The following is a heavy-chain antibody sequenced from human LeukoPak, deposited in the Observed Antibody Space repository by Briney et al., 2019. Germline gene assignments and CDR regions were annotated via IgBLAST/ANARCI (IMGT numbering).Heavy chain of an antibody. J-gene: IGHJ3*02. CDR2: INHSGST. Sequence: SEXXXXTCAVYGGSFSGYYWSWLRQPPGKGLQWIGEINHSGSTKYNPSLEIRVTISVDTSKNQFSLNLNSVTAADTAMYYCARPTIAAAGRLAFDIWGQGTMVTVSS. CDR3: ARPTIAAAGRLAFDI. D-gene: IGHD6-13*01. CDR1: GGSFSGYY. V-gene: IGHV4-34*01.